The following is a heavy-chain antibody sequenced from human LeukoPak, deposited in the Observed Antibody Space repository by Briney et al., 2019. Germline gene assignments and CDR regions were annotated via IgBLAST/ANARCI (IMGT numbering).Heavy chain of an antibody. J-gene: IGHJ4*02. CDR3: ARDQRLLWFGELGLDY. D-gene: IGHD3-10*01. V-gene: IGHV1-2*02. CDR2: INPNSGGT. CDR1: GYTFTGYY. Sequence: GASVKVSCKASGYTFTGYYMHWVRQAPGQGLEWMGWINPNSGGTNYAQKFQGRVTMTRDTSISTAYMELSRLRSDDTAVYYCARDQRLLWFGELGLDYWGQGTLVTVSS.